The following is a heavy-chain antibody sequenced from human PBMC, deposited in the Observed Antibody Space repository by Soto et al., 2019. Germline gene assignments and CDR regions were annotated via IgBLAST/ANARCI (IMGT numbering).Heavy chain of an antibody. CDR1: GFTFSSYG. V-gene: IGHV3-33*01. CDR2: IWYDGSNK. J-gene: IGHJ5*02. Sequence: GGSLRLSCAASGFTFSSYGMHWVRQAPGKGLEWVAVIWYDGSNKYYADSVKGRFTISRDNSKNTLYLQMNSLRAEDTAVYYCASRLYSGSYYWFDPWGQGTLVTVSS. D-gene: IGHD1-26*01. CDR3: ASRLYSGSYYWFDP.